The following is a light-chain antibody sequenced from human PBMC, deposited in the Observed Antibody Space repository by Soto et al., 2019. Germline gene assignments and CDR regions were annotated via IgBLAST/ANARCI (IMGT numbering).Light chain of an antibody. Sequence: EIVLTQSSGTLSLSPGERATLSCRASQSFRGLLAWYQQKPGQAPRLLIYDAHNRATGIPPRFSGSGSGTDFTLTISRLEPEDFAVYYCQQYGSSRTFGQGTKVDI. CDR2: DAH. V-gene: IGKV3-20*01. J-gene: IGKJ1*01. CDR1: QSFRGL. CDR3: QQYGSSRT.